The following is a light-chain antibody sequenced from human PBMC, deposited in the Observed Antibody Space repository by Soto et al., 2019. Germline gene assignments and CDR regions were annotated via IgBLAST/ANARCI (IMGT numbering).Light chain of an antibody. Sequence: EILLTQSPCTLSLYPGERATLSCRASQSVSSYLAWYQRKPGQAPRLLIYGASSRATGIPDRFSGSGSGTDFTLTISRLEPEDFAVYYCQQYGGSPQTFGQGTKVDIK. CDR1: QSVSSY. CDR3: QQYGGSPQT. J-gene: IGKJ1*01. V-gene: IGKV3-20*01. CDR2: GAS.